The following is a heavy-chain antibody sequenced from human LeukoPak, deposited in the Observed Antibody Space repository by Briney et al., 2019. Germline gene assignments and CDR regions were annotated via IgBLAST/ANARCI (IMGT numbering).Heavy chain of an antibody. J-gene: IGHJ4*02. V-gene: IGHV3-23*01. Sequence: GGSLRLSCSASGFSFSSYGMSWVRQAPGKGLEWVSGLSASDGSAYYADSVKGRFTISRDNSKNTLYLQMNSLRAEDTALYHCAKNIGGYDYWGQGTLVTVSS. CDR1: GFSFSSYG. D-gene: IGHD5-12*01. CDR2: LSASDGSA. CDR3: AKNIGGYDY.